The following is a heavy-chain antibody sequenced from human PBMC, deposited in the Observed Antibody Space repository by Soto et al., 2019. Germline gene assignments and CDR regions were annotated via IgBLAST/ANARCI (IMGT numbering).Heavy chain of an antibody. Sequence: EGQLLESGGGLVQPGGSLRLSYAASGFTFSSYAMSWVRQAPGKGQEWVSAISGSGGSTYYADSVKGRFTISRDNSKNTLYLQMNSLRAEDTAVYYCAKDIIAVAGTDLDYWGQGTLVTVSS. D-gene: IGHD6-19*01. V-gene: IGHV3-23*01. CDR1: GFTFSSYA. CDR3: AKDIIAVAGTDLDY. CDR2: ISGSGGST. J-gene: IGHJ4*02.